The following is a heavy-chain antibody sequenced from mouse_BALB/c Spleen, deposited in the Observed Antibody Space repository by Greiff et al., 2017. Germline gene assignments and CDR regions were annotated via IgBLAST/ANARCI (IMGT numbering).Heavy chain of an antibody. CDR2: INPGSGGT. CDR3: AREGLGNYVNYAMDY. D-gene: IGHD2-1*01. V-gene: IGHV1-54*03. J-gene: IGHJ4*01. CDR1: GYAFTNYL. Sequence: QVQLQQSGAELVRPGTSVKVSCKASGYAFTNYLIEWVKQRPGQGLEWIGVINPGSGGTNYNEKFKGKATLTADKSSSTAYMQLSSLTSDDSAVYFCAREGLGNYVNYAMDYWGQGTSVTVSS.